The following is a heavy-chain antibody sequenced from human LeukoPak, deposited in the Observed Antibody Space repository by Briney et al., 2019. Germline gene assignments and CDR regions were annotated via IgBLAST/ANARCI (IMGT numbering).Heavy chain of an antibody. J-gene: IGHJ6*02. Sequence: SETLSLTCTVSGGSISSYYWSWIRQPPGKGLEWIGYIYYRDSTNYNHSLKSRVIISVDTSKNQFPLKLSSVTAAETGVYYCARHLTYGPGGMDVWGQGTTATVS. CDR2: IYYRDST. CDR3: ARHLTYGPGGMDV. D-gene: IGHD3-10*01. V-gene: IGHV4-59*08. CDR1: GGSISSYY.